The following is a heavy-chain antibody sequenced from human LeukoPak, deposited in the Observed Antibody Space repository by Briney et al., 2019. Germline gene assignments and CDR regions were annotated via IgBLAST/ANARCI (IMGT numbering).Heavy chain of an antibody. V-gene: IGHV3-7*01. D-gene: IGHD3-22*01. J-gene: IGHJ1*01. CDR1: GFTFSTYG. CDR2: INQDGSQK. CDR3: VRTDSSGSRAN. Sequence: GGSLRLSCAASGFTFSTYGMSWVRQAPGKGLEWVANINQDGSQKYYVDSVKGRFTISRDNAKNSLYLQMNSLRAEDTAVYYCVRTDSSGSRANWGQGTLVTVSS.